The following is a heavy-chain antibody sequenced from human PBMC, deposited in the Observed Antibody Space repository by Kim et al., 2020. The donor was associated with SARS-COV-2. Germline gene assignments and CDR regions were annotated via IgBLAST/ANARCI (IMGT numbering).Heavy chain of an antibody. CDR2: ISSSSSYI. D-gene: IGHD3-10*01. V-gene: IGHV3-21*01. J-gene: IGHJ4*02. Sequence: GGSLRLSCAASGFTFSSYSMNWVRQAPGKGLEWVSSISSSSSYIYYADSVKGRFTISRDNAKNSLYLQMNSLRAEDTAVYYCARIWEVRGVFDYWGQGTLVTVSS. CDR1: GFTFSSYS. CDR3: ARIWEVRGVFDY.